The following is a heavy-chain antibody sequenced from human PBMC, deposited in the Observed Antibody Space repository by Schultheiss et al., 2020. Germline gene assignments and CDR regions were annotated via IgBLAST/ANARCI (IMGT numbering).Heavy chain of an antibody. CDR1: GFTFSSHG. CDR3: AKGGAEYYYDSSGYYYGDY. Sequence: GSLRLSCAASGFTFSSHGMHWVRQVPGKGLEWVAVISYDGSNKYYADSVKGRFTISRDNSKNTLYLQMNSLRAEDTAVYYCAKGGAEYYYDSSGYYYGDYWGQGTLVTVSS. J-gene: IGHJ4*02. D-gene: IGHD3-22*01. V-gene: IGHV3-30*18. CDR2: ISYDGSNK.